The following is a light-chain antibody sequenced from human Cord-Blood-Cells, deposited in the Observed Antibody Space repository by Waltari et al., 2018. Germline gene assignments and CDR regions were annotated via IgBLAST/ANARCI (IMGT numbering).Light chain of an antibody. V-gene: IGLV2-23*01. J-gene: IGLJ3*02. Sequence: QSALTQPASVSGSPGRPITISCPGTSSNVGSYNFSSWYQQHPGKAPNPMIYAGSKRPSGVSNRFSGSNSGNTATLTSSGLQAEDEADYYCCSYAGSSNWVFGGVTKLTVL. CDR3: CSYAGSSNWV. CDR2: AGS. CDR1: SSNVGSYNF.